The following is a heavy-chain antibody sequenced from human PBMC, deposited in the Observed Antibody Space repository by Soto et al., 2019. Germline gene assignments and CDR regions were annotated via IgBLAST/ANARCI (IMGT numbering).Heavy chain of an antibody. V-gene: IGHV1-3*01. CDR2: INAGNGNT. Sequence: QVQLVQSGAEVKKPGASVKVSCKASGYTFTSYAMHWVRQAPGQRLEWMGWINAGNGNTKYSQKFQGRVTITRDTSASTAYMELSSLRSEDTAVYYCAGASGMATISTLGYWGQGTLVTVSS. D-gene: IGHD5-12*01. CDR1: GYTFTSYA. CDR3: AGASGMATISTLGY. J-gene: IGHJ4*02.